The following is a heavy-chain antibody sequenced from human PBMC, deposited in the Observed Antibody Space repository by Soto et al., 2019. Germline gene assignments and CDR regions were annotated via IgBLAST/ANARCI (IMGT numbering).Heavy chain of an antibody. CDR3: ARELSGYDYLNYYYMDV. D-gene: IGHD5-12*01. CDR2: INPSGGST. V-gene: IGHV1-46*03. Sequence: ASVKVSCKASGYTFTSYYMHWVRQAPGQGLEWMGIINPSGGSTSYAQKFQGRVTMTRDTSTSTVYMELSSLRSEDTAVYYCARELSGYDYLNYYYMDVWGKGTTVTVSS. CDR1: GYTFTSYY. J-gene: IGHJ6*03.